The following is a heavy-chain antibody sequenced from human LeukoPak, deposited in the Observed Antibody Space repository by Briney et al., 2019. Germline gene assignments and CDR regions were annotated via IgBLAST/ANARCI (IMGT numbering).Heavy chain of an antibody. CDR3: ARVLMIVDNDAFDI. Sequence: NPSETLSLTCTVSGGSISSYYWSWIRQPPGKGLEWIGYIYYSGSTNYNPSPKSRVTISVDTSKNQFSLKLSSVTAADTAVYYCARVLMIVDNDAFDIWGQGTMVTVSS. D-gene: IGHD3-22*01. V-gene: IGHV4-59*01. J-gene: IGHJ3*02. CDR1: GGSISSYY. CDR2: IYYSGST.